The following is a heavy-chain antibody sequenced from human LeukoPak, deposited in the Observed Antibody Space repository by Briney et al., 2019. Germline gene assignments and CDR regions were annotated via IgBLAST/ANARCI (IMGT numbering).Heavy chain of an antibody. CDR1: GFTFSSYD. Sequence: PGGSLRLSCAASGFTFSSYDMHWVRQATGKGLEWVSAIGTAGDTYYPGSVKGRFTISRENAKNSLYLQMNSLRAGDTAVYYCARALRYDSSGPTDAFDIWGQGTMVTASS. CDR2: IGTAGDT. J-gene: IGHJ3*02. D-gene: IGHD3-22*01. V-gene: IGHV3-13*01. CDR3: ARALRYDSSGPTDAFDI.